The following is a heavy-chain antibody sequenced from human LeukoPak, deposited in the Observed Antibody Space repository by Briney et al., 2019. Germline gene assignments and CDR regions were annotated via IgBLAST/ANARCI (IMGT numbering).Heavy chain of an antibody. CDR1: GGTFSSYA. V-gene: IGHV1-69*13. CDR2: IIPIFGTA. Sequence: SVKVSCKASGGTFSSYAISWVRQAPGQGLEWMGGIIPIFGTANYARKFQGRVTITADESTSTAYMELSSLRSEDTAVYYCARNHGRCSSTSCYAGTQYFDYWGQGTLVTVSS. J-gene: IGHJ4*02. CDR3: ARNHGRCSSTSCYAGTQYFDY. D-gene: IGHD2-2*01.